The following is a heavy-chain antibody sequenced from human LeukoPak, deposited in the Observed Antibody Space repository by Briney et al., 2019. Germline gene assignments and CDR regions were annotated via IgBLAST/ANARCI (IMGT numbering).Heavy chain of an antibody. CDR2: ICTSNSDR. CDR1: GFSFSYQG. CDR3: ARDPGDSTTCYLKS. D-gene: IGHD2-2*01. Sequence: VWSLTLSCAGSGFSFSYQGMTWVRQAPAKGLEGVSSICTSNSDRYYEDSVKGRFTISRDNAKSSVYLQMNRLSAEATAIYYGARDPGDSTTCYLKSWGQGTLVTVSS. J-gene: IGHJ5*02. V-gene: IGHV3-21*06.